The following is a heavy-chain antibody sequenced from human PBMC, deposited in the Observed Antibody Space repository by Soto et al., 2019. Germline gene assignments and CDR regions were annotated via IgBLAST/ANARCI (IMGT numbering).Heavy chain of an antibody. CDR2: IYYSGST. Sequence: QVQLQESGPGLVKPSQTLPLTCTVSGGSISSGGYYWSWIRQHPGKGLEWIGYIYYSGSTYYNPSLKSRVTISIDTSKNQSSLKLSSVTAADTAVYYCAREDYVPNNWFDPWGQGTLVTVSS. V-gene: IGHV4-31*03. CDR3: AREDYVPNNWFDP. CDR1: GGSISSGGYY. J-gene: IGHJ5*02. D-gene: IGHD4-17*01.